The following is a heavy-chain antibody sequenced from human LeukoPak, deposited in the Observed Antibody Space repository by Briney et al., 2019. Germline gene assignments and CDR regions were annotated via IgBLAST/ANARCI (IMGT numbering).Heavy chain of an antibody. V-gene: IGHV5-51*01. J-gene: IGHJ6*02. CDR3: ARGAAGTTPDYYYFGLDV. CDR1: GYRFTDYW. Sequence: GESLQISFQGSGYRFTDYWIGWVRQMPGKGLEWMGIIYPGDSDTRYSPSFQGQVTISADKSINTAHLQWSSLKASDTAMYYCARGAAGTTPDYYYFGLDVWGQGTTVRVSS. CDR2: IYPGDSDT. D-gene: IGHD1-7*01.